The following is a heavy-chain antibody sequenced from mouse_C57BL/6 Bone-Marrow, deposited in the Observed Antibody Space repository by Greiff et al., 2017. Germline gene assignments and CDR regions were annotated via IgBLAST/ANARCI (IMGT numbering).Heavy chain of an antibody. CDR1: GYAFSSYW. CDR2: IYPGDGDT. D-gene: IGHD3-1*01. Sequence: QVQLQESGAELVKPGASVKISCKASGYAFSSYWMNWVKQRPGKGLEWIGQIYPGDGDTNYNGKFKGKATLTADKSSSTAYMQLSSLTSEDSAVYFCARWGVGASFDYWGQGTTLTVSS. J-gene: IGHJ2*01. CDR3: ARWGVGASFDY. V-gene: IGHV1-80*01.